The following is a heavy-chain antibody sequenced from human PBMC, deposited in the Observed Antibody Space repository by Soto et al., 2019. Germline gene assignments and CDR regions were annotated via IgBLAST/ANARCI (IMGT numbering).Heavy chain of an antibody. CDR3: ASPSPGWLGAAADAFDI. CDR1: GFTVSSNY. V-gene: IGHV3-66*01. CDR2: IYSGGST. J-gene: IGHJ3*02. Sequence: GGSLRLSCAASGFTVSSNYMSWVRQAPGKGLEWVSVIYSGGSTYYADSVKGRFTISRDNSKNTLYLQMNSLRAEDTAVYYCASPSPGWLGAAADAFDIWGQGTMVTVSS. D-gene: IGHD6-13*01.